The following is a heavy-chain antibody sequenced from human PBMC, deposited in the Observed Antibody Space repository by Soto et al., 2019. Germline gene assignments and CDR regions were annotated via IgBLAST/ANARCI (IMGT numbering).Heavy chain of an antibody. Sequence: PSETLSLTCTVSGYSISSGSYWGWIRQPPGKGPEWIASIYHGGTTFYNPSLKSRVTVSVDKSNNQFSLKLRSVTAADTAVYYCEKAHVMVVAGSLFDYWGHGTLVTVYS. J-gene: IGHJ4*01. CDR3: EKAHVMVVAGSLFDY. CDR1: GYSISSGSY. D-gene: IGHD6-19*01. CDR2: IYHGGTT. V-gene: IGHV4-38-2*02.